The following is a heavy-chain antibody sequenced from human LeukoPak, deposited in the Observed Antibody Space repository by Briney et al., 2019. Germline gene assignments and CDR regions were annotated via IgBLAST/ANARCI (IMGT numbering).Heavy chain of an antibody. V-gene: IGHV3-15*01. CDR2: IKSTTVDATP. J-gene: IGHJ4*02. CDR3: TTGPGNSGY. D-gene: IGHD4-23*01. CDR1: GFTFRTYG. Sequence: GGSLRLSCAASGFTFRTYGMSWVRQAPGKGLEWVGRIKSTTVDATPEYAAPVKGRFTISRDDSKNTVYLQMNSLKTEDTAVYYCTTGPGNSGYWGQGTLVTVSS.